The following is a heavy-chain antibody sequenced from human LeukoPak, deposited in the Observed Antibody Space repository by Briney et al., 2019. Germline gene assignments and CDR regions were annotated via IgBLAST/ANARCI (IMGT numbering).Heavy chain of an antibody. Sequence: GASVKVSCKASGYTFTSYGISWVRQAPGQGLEWKGWISAYNGNTNYAQKLQGRVAMTTDTSTSTAYMELRSLRFDDTAVYYCARGGGARYSSSWYPRGNWFDPWGQGTLVTVSS. CDR1: GYTFTSYG. CDR3: ARGGGARYSSSWYPRGNWFDP. D-gene: IGHD6-13*01. J-gene: IGHJ5*02. V-gene: IGHV1-18*01. CDR2: ISAYNGNT.